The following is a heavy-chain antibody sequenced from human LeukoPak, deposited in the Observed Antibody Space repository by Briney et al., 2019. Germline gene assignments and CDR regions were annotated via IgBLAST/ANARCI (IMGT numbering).Heavy chain of an antibody. D-gene: IGHD1-1*01. CDR2: MNPNSGNT. CDR1: GYTFTNYD. J-gene: IGHJ5*02. V-gene: IGHV1-8*01. Sequence: GALVKVSCKASGYTFTNYDINWVRQATGQGLEWMGWMNPNSGNTGYAQKFQGRVTMTGNTSISTAYMELSSLRSEDTAVYYCARVRSSNNWEAWFVPWGQGTLVTVSS. CDR3: ARVRSSNNWEAWFVP.